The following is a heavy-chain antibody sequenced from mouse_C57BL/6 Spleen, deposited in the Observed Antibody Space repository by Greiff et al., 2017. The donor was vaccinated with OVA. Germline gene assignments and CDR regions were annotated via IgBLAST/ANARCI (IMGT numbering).Heavy chain of an antibody. CDR3: ASDTTVVATNYFDC. D-gene: IGHD1-1*01. Sequence: EVKLVESGPGLVKPSQSLSLTCSVTGYSITSGYYWNWIRQFPGNKLEWMGYISYDGSNNYNTSLKNRISITRDTSKNQFFLKLNSVTTEDTATYYGASDTTVVATNYFDCWGQGTTLTVSS. V-gene: IGHV3-6*01. CDR2: ISYDGSN. J-gene: IGHJ2*01. CDR1: GYSITSGYY.